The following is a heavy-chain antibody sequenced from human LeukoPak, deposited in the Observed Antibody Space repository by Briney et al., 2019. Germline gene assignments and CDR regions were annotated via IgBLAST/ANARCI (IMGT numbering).Heavy chain of an antibody. Sequence: PGGSLRLSCAASGFTLSSYAMHWVRQAPGKGLEWVAVISYDGSNKYYADSVKGRFTISRDNSKNTLYLQMNSLRAEDTAVYYCARSRDSSGRPDAFDIWGQGTKVTVSS. D-gene: IGHD3-22*01. CDR3: ARSRDSSGRPDAFDI. J-gene: IGHJ3*02. CDR1: GFTLSSYA. V-gene: IGHV3-30-3*01. CDR2: ISYDGSNK.